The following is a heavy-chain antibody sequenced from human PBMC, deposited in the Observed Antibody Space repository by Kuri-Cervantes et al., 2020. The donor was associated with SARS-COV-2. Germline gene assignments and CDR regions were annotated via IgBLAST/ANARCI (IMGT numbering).Heavy chain of an antibody. J-gene: IGHJ3*02. CDR2: IYTSGST. CDR1: GGSISSGSYY. V-gene: IGHV4-61*09. Sequence: SETLSLTCTVSGGSISSGSYYWSWIRQPAGKGLEWIGHIYTSGSTNYNPSLKSRVTISVDTSKNQFSLKLSSVTAADTAVYYCAGRDYDSYAFDIWGQGTMVTVSS. D-gene: IGHD3-3*01. CDR3: AGRDYDSYAFDI.